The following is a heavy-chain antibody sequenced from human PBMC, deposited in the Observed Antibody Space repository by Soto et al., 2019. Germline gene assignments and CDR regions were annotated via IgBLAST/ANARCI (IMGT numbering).Heavy chain of an antibody. Sequence: PGGSLRLSCAASGFTFSSYGMHWVRQAPGKGLEWVAVISYDGSNKYYADSVKGRFTISRDNSKNTLYLQMNSLRAEDTAVYYCAKESYYYDSSGYYIYYFDYWGQGTLVTVSS. CDR1: GFTFSSYG. J-gene: IGHJ4*02. CDR3: AKESYYYDSSGYYIYYFDY. V-gene: IGHV3-30*18. D-gene: IGHD3-22*01. CDR2: ISYDGSNK.